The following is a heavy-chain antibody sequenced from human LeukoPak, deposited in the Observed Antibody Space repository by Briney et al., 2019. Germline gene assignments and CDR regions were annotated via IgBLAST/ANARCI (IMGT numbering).Heavy chain of an antibody. CDR3: AAGPMSGYAPYNWFDP. Sequence: ASVKVSCKVSGHSLAQLSMHWVRQALGKGPEWMGGFDPGDGERIYEQKFQGRVTMTEDTSTDTAYMKLSILRSDDTAVYYCAAGPMSGYAPYNWFDPWGQGTLVTVSS. CDR1: GHSLAQLS. D-gene: IGHD5-12*01. V-gene: IGHV1-24*01. J-gene: IGHJ5*02. CDR2: FDPGDGER.